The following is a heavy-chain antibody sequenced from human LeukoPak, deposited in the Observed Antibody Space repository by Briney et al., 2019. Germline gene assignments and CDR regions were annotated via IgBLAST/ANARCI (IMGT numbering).Heavy chain of an antibody. CDR2: IYYSGST. D-gene: IGHD1-26*01. V-gene: IGHV4-31*03. J-gene: IGHJ6*02. Sequence: SETLSLTCTVSGGSISSGGYYWSWIRQHPGKGLEWIGYIYYSGSTYYNPSLKSRVTISVDTSKNQFSLKLSSVTAADTAVYYSAGERRTSLLDYYYYGMDVWGQGTTVTVSS. CDR1: GGSISSGGYY. CDR3: AGERRTSLLDYYYYGMDV.